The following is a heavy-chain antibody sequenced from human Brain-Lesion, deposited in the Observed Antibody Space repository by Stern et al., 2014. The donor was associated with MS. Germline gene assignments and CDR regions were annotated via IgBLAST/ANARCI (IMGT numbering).Heavy chain of an antibody. CDR3: ASGYRIFDY. J-gene: IGHJ4*02. V-gene: IGHV4-61*02. Sequence: QVQLVESGPGLVKPSQTLSLTCNVSGGSISSGSDYWSCLRQPVGKGLPWIGRIHPSGRAYYYPSLTSRVTLSTDTSQNQSSLDLTAATAADTAIYYCASGYRIFDYWGQGILVTVSS. D-gene: IGHD5-18*01. CDR1: GGSISSGSDY. CDR2: IHPSGRA.